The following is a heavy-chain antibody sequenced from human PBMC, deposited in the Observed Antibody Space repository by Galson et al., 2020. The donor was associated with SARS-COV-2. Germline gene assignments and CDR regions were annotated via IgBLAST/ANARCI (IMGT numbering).Heavy chain of an antibody. CDR1: GFTFDDHY. D-gene: IGHD3-22*01. CDR3: GTSAYVSSTSSGHYDGYGMDV. CDR2: ISGTGSTI. Sequence: GSLRLSCAASGFTFDDHYMHWIRQAPGKGLEWVADISGTGSTIYYAESVKGRLTISRDNAKKSLYLQMNSLRADDTALYHCGTSAYVSSTSSGHYDGYGMDVWGQGTTVTVSS. V-gene: IGHV3-11*01. J-gene: IGHJ6*02.